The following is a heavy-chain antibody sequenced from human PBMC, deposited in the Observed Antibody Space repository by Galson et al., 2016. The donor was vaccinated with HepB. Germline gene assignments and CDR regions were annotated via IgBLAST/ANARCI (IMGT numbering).Heavy chain of an antibody. D-gene: IGHD2-15*01. J-gene: IGHJ3*02. V-gene: IGHV3-21*01. CDR3: ARDYMDGGVGFDI. CDR2: IRSSGSYI. CDR1: GFSFSIYS. Sequence: SLRLSGAASGFSFSIYSMNWVRLAPGKGLEWVSSIRSSGSYIYYSDSVKGRFTISRDNGKRSLYLQMNTLRVDDTAIYYCARDYMDGGVGFDIWGQGTMVTVSS.